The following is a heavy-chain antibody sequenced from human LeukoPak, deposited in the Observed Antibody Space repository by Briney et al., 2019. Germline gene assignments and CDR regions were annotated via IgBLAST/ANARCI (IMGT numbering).Heavy chain of an antibody. Sequence: GGSLRLSCAASGFTFSSYSMNWVRQAPGKGLDWVSYISSSGTTVYYADSVKGRFTVSRDNAKNSLYLEMNSLRAGDTAVYYCARSIKGDSDHWGQGTLITVSS. D-gene: IGHD3-16*01. J-gene: IGHJ4*02. CDR2: ISSSGTTV. V-gene: IGHV3-48*04. CDR1: GFTFSSYS. CDR3: ARSIKGDSDH.